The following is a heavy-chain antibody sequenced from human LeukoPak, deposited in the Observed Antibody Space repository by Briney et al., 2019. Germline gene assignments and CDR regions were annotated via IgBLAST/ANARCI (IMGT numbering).Heavy chain of an antibody. Sequence: PGGSLRLSRAASGFTFSDYEMNWVRQAPGKGLEWVSSISSHASTIYYADSVKGRFTISRDNAKNSLYLQMNSLRAEDTAVYYCARDRSADCWGQGTLVTVSS. J-gene: IGHJ4*02. CDR3: ARDRSADC. CDR2: ISSHASTI. CDR1: GFTFSDYE. V-gene: IGHV3-48*03.